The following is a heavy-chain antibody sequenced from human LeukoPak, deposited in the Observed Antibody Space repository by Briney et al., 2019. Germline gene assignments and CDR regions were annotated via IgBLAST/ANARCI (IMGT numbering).Heavy chain of an antibody. D-gene: IGHD5-12*01. J-gene: IGHJ4*02. CDR2: FFSTGST. Sequence: PSETPSLTCTVSGGSINSADHYWRWLRQPPGKGLEWVGYFFSTGSTYYNPSLQSRLTISLDKPTNQFFLKLTSVPAADTAVYYCARDRGGWLRPYFDFWGQGTLVTVSS. CDR1: GGSINSADHY. CDR3: ARDRGGWLRPYFDF. V-gene: IGHV4-30-4*08.